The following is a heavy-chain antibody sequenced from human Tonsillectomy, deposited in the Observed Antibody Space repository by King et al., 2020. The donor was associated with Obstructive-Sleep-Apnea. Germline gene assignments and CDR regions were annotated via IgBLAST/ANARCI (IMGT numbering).Heavy chain of an antibody. CDR1: GYSISSGYY. CDR2: IYNSGST. J-gene: IGHJ6*02. V-gene: IGHV4-38-2*02. Sequence: VQLQESGPGLVKPSETLSLTCTVSGYSISSGYYWVWIRQPPGKGLGWMGIIYNSGSTDYHPALKGRVTISVDTSKNQFSLKLSAVTAADTAVYYCARDDCSGGSCYGYYYYGMDVWGQGTTVTVSS. D-gene: IGHD2-15*01. CDR3: ARDDCSGGSCYGYYYYGMDV.